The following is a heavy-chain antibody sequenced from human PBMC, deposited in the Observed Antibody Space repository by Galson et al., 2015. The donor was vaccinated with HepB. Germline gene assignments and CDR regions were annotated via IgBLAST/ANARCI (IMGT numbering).Heavy chain of an antibody. CDR3: ARASYNWNPSDY. Sequence: SLRLSCAASGFTFSSYWMSWVRQAPGKGLEWVANIKQDGSEKYYVDSVKGRFTISRDNAKDSLYLQMNSLRAEDTAVYYCARASYNWNPSDYWGQGTLVTVSS. J-gene: IGHJ4*02. D-gene: IGHD1-20*01. V-gene: IGHV3-7*01. CDR2: IKQDGSEK. CDR1: GFTFSSYW.